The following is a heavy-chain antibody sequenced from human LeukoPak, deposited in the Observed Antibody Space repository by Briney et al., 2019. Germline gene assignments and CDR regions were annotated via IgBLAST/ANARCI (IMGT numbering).Heavy chain of an antibody. V-gene: IGHV3-23*01. CDR1: GFTLNSYA. J-gene: IGHJ5*02. D-gene: IGHD5-18*01. CDR3: AKKAYVPLWSGFDP. Sequence: PGRSLSLSRAASGFTLNSYAMPGVPQPPAKGLEWGSTITGTGANTFYADAVKGRFTIHRDNSKNTLDLPVNRLSYEDTAVFYCAKKAYVPLWSGFDPWGQGTLVTVSS. CDR2: ITGTGANT.